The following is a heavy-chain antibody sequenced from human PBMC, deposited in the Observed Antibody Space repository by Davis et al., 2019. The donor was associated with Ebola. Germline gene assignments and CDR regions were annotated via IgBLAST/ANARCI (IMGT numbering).Heavy chain of an antibody. J-gene: IGHJ4*02. V-gene: IGHV1-69*13. CDR3: ARDRYYDSRGSLSDY. D-gene: IGHD3-22*01. CDR2: IIPIFGTA. CDR1: GGTFSSYA. Sequence: AASVKVSCKASGGTFSSYAISWVRQAPGQGLEWMRGIIPIFGTANYAQKFQGRVTITADESTSTAYMELSSLRSEDTAVYYCARDRYYDSRGSLSDYWGQGTLVTVSS.